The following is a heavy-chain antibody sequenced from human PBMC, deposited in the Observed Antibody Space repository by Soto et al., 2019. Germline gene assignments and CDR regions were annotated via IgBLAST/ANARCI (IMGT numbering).Heavy chain of an antibody. J-gene: IGHJ4*02. V-gene: IGHV3-33*01. CDR2: IWYDGRNE. CDR3: ARWGIAAGDY. D-gene: IGHD6-13*01. CDR1: GFTFSSYG. Sequence: QVQLVESGGGVVQPGRSLRLSCAASGFTFSSYGMHWVRQAPGKGLEWVAVIWYDGRNEYYADSVKGRFTISRDNSKNSLYLQMNSLRAEDTAVYYCARWGIAAGDYWGQGTLVTVSS.